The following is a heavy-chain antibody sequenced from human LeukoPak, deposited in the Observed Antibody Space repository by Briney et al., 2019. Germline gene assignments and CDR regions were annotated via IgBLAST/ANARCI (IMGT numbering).Heavy chain of an antibody. CDR1: GFSFSSYT. J-gene: IGHJ3*02. CDR2: ISYDGSNK. D-gene: IGHD3-22*01. CDR3: AKDSIYDSSGYYSAGFGAFDI. Sequence: GGSLRLSCAASGFSFSSYTMTWVRQAPGKGLEWVAVISYDGSNKYYADSVKGRFTISRDNSKNTLYLQMNSLRAEDTAVYYCAKDSIYDSSGYYSAGFGAFDIWGQGTMVTVSS. V-gene: IGHV3-30*18.